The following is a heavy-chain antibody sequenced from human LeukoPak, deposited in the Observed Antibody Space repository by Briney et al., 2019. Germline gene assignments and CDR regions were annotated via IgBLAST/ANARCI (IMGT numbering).Heavy chain of an antibody. CDR2: ISWDGGST. D-gene: IGHD2-15*01. CDR1: GFTFNTYG. Sequence: GGSLRLSCAASGFTFNTYGMSWVRQAPGKGLEWVSLISWDGGSTYYADSVKGRFTISRDNSKNSLYLQMNSLRAEDTALYYCAKDISARYCSGGSCPGGWFDYWGQGTLVTVSS. J-gene: IGHJ4*02. CDR3: AKDISARYCSGGSCPGGWFDY. V-gene: IGHV3-43D*03.